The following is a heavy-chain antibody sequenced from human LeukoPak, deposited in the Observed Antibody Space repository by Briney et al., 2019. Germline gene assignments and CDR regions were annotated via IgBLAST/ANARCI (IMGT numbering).Heavy chain of an antibody. Sequence: ASVRVSCKASGYTFTGYYMYWVRQAPGQGLEWMGIINPSGGSTSYAQKFQGRVTMTRDMSTSTVYMELSSLRSEDTAVYYCAREGSSTSCYDYWGQGTLVTVSS. D-gene: IGHD2-2*01. V-gene: IGHV1-46*01. CDR2: INPSGGST. CDR3: AREGSSTSCYDY. J-gene: IGHJ4*02. CDR1: GYTFTGYY.